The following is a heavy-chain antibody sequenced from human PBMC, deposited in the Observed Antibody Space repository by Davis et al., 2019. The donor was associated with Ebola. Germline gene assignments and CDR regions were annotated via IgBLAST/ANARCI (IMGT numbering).Heavy chain of an antibody. D-gene: IGHD2-2*03. J-gene: IGHJ6*02. CDR3: ARAGYCSSTSCQRYYYYYGMDV. CDR1: GGTFSSYA. Sequence: ASVKVSCKASGGTFSSYAISWVRQAPGQRLEWMGWINAGNGNTKYSQKFQGRVTITRDTSASTAYMELSSLRSEDTAVYYCARAGYCSSTSCQRYYYYYGMDVWGQGTTVTVSS. V-gene: IGHV1-3*01. CDR2: INAGNGNT.